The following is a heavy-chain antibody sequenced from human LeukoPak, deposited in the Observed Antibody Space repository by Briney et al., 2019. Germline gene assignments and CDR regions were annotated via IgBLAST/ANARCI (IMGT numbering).Heavy chain of an antibody. J-gene: IGHJ4*02. V-gene: IGHV3-30-3*01. CDR2: ISYDGSNK. CDR1: GFTFSSYA. Sequence: GRSLRLSCAASGFTFSSYAMHWVRQAPGKGLEGVAVISYDGSNKYYADSVKGRFTISRDNSKNTLYLQMNSLRAEDTAVYYCARERGDGYNPLHYWGQGTLVTVSS. D-gene: IGHD5-24*01. CDR3: ARERGDGYNPLHY.